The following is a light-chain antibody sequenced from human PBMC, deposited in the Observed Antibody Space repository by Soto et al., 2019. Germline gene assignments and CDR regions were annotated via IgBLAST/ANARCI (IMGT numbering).Light chain of an antibody. J-gene: IGLJ1*01. Sequence: QSALTQPPSASGSPGQSVTISCTGTSSDVGGYNYVSWYQHHPGKAPKLMIYEVSKRPSGVPDRFSGSKSGNTAFLTVSGLQAEDEANYYCSSYGGSNNYVFGTGTKLTVL. CDR2: EVS. V-gene: IGLV2-8*01. CDR3: SSYGGSNNYV. CDR1: SSDVGGYNY.